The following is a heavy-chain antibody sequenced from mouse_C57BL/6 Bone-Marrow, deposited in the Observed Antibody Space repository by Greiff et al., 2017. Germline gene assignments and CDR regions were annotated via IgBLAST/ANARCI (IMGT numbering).Heavy chain of an antibody. V-gene: IGHV1-15*01. CDR1: GYTFTDYE. CDR2: IDPETGGT. D-gene: IGHD1-1*01. Sequence: VQLQQSGAELVRPGASVTLSCKASGYTFTDYEMHWVKQTPVHGLEWIGAIDPETGGTAYNQKFKGKAILTADKPSSTAYMELRSLTSEDSAVYYCTRPTTVQFAYWGQGTLVTVSA. J-gene: IGHJ3*01. CDR3: TRPTTVQFAY.